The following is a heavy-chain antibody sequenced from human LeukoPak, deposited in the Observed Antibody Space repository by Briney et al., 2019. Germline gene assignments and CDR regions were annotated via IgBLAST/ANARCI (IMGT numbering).Heavy chain of an antibody. CDR2: ISGSSSDI. CDR3: ARRGYHDYSGFDY. D-gene: IGHD1-26*01. J-gene: IGHJ4*02. CDR1: AFTFSSYS. Sequence: GGSLRLSCAGSAFTFSSYSMNWVRQAPGKGLEWVSSISGSSSDIYYADSVKGRFTISRDNAKNSLYLQMKSLRAEDTAVYYYARRGYHDYSGFDYWGQGTLVTVSS. V-gene: IGHV3-21*01.